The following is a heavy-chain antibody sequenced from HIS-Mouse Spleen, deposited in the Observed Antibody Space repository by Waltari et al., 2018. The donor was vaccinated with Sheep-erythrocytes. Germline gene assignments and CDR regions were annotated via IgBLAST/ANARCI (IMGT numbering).Heavy chain of an antibody. D-gene: IGHD3-22*01. Sequence: QVQLVESGGGVVQPGRSLRISCAASGFNVSSYAMHWVRQAPGKGLEWVAVISYDGSNKYYADSVKGRFTISRDNSKNTLYLQMNSLRAEDTAVYYCARARSMIVVVITIDYWGQGTLVTVSS. CDR3: ARARSMIVVVITIDY. CDR1: GFNVSSYA. J-gene: IGHJ4*02. V-gene: IGHV3-30*04. CDR2: ISYDGSNK.